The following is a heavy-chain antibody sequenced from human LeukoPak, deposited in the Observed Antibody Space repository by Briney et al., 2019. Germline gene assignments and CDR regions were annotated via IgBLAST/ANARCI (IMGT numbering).Heavy chain of an antibody. CDR3: ARARYPGYYYYGMDV. CDR2: IYTSGST. J-gene: IGHJ6*02. V-gene: IGHV4-61*09. D-gene: IGHD3-16*02. CDR1: GGSISSGSYY. Sequence: PSETLSLTCTVSGGSISSGSYYWSWLRQPAGKGLEWIGHIYTSGSTNYNPSLKSRVTISVDTSKNQFSLKLSSVTAADTAVYYCARARYPGYYYYGMDVWGQGTTVTVSS.